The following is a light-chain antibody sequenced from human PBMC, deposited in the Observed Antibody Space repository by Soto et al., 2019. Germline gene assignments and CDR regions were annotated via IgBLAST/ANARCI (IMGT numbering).Light chain of an antibody. CDR3: SSFTSINTWV. Sequence: QSALTQPASVSGSPGQSITISCTGTSSDVGGYNYVSWYQQHPGKAPKLMIYEVSNRPSGVSNRFSGSKSGNTASLTISGLQAEDEADYYCSSFTSINTWVFGGATKLTVL. V-gene: IGLV2-14*01. CDR1: SSDVGGYNY. J-gene: IGLJ3*02. CDR2: EVS.